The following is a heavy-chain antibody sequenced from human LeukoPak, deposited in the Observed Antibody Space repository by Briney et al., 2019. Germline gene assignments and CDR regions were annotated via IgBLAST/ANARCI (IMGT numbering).Heavy chain of an antibody. CDR1: GGSISSYY. CDR3: ARRAYSSGWYCFDY. V-gene: IGHV4-59*01. D-gene: IGHD6-19*01. J-gene: IGHJ4*02. CDR2: IYYSGST. Sequence: NPSETLSLTCTVSGGSISSYYWSWIRQPPGKGLEWIGYIYYSGSTNYNPSLKSRVTISVDTSKNQFSLKLNSVTAADTAVYYCARRAYSSGWYCFDYWGQGTLVTVSS.